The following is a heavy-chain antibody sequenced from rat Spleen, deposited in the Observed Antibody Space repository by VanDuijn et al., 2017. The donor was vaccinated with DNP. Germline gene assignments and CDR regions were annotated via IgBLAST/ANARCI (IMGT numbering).Heavy chain of an antibody. J-gene: IGHJ2*01. D-gene: IGHD1-7*01. CDR3: ARWTRYFDY. CDR2: ISYSGST. Sequence: EVQLQESGPGLVKPSQSLSLTCSVTGSSIISNYWAWIRKFPGNKMEWTGHISYSGSTNYNPSLRSRISITRDTSKNHFFLHLNSVTTEDTATYYCARWTRYFDYWGQGVMVTVSS. CDR1: GSSIISNY. V-gene: IGHV3-1*01.